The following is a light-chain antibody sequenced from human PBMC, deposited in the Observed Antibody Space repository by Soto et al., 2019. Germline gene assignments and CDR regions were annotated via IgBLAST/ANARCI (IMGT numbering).Light chain of an antibody. CDR3: QVWDSNYDHLV. J-gene: IGLJ2*01. Sequence: SYELTQPPSVSVAPGQTASIPCGGDNIGRKSVHWYQQKPGQAPVLVVYDDSDRPSGIPERFSGSNSGNTATLTISGVEVGDEADYYCQVWDSNYDHLVFGGGTKVTVL. CDR1: NIGRKS. CDR2: DDS. V-gene: IGLV3-21*02.